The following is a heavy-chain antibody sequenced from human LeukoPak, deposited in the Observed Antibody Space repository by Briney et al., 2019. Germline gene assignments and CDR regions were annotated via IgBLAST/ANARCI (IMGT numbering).Heavy chain of an antibody. D-gene: IGHD3-9*01. J-gene: IGHJ4*02. Sequence: GGSLRLSCAASGFTFSSYAMSWVRQAPGKGLEWVSAISGSGGSTYYADSVKGRFTISRDNSKNTLYLQMNSLRAEDTAVYYCAKAPTELRYFDWLPRYFDYWGQGTLVTVSS. V-gene: IGHV3-23*01. CDR2: ISGSGGST. CDR1: GFTFSSYA. CDR3: AKAPTELRYFDWLPRYFDY.